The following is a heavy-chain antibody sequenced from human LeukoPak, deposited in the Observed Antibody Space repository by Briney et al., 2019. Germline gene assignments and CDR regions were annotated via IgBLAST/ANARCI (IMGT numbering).Heavy chain of an antibody. CDR3: ATGYGDSFDY. V-gene: IGHV4-59*01. CDR2: IYYSGST. CDR1: GGSTGSSY. Sequence: SETLSVTCTVSGGSTGSSYWAGFGRPRGKGLEWIGYIYYSGSTNYNPSLKSRVTISVDTSKNQFSLKLSSVTAADTAVYYCATGYGDSFDYWGQGTLVTVSS. J-gene: IGHJ4*02. D-gene: IGHD4-17*01.